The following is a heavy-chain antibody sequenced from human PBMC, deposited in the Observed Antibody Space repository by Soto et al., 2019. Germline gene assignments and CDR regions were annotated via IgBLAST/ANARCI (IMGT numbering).Heavy chain of an antibody. D-gene: IGHD2-2*01. CDR1: GYTFTSYC. V-gene: IGHV1-18*04. Sequence: VASVKVSCKASGYTFTSYCISWVRQAPGQGLEWMGWISAYNGNTNYAQKLQGRVTMTTDTSTSTAYMELRSLRSDDTAVYYCARRVAGCSSTSCYFYYGMDVWGQGTTVTRLL. CDR3: ARRVAGCSSTSCYFYYGMDV. J-gene: IGHJ6*02. CDR2: ISAYNGNT.